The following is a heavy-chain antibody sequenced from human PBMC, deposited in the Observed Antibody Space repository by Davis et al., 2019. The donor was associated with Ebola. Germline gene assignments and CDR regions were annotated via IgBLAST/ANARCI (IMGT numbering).Heavy chain of an antibody. J-gene: IGHJ4*02. CDR2: IYHSGST. D-gene: IGHD2-2*03. V-gene: IGHV4-4*02. CDR1: GGSISSSNW. Sequence: MPSETLSLTCAVSGGSISSSNWWSWVRQPPGKGLEWIGEIYHSGSTNYNPSLKSRVTISVDKSKNQFSLKLSSVTAADTAVYYCARTRWISWSYYFDYWGQGTLVTVSS. CDR3: ARTRWISWSYYFDY.